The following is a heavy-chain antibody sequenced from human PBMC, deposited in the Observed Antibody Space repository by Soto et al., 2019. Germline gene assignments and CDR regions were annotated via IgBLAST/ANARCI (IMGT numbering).Heavy chain of an antibody. D-gene: IGHD2-15*01. CDR3: ARHSGCSGGSCYSVYYFGIDV. Sequence: PGESLKISCKGSGDSFTSYWISCVRQMPGKGLEWLGRIDPSDSYSNYSTSFQCHGTISADKFVSTAYMQGSSLKASDPAIYYCARHSGCSGGSCYSVYYFGIDVWGQGTTVTVSS. CDR2: IDPSDSYS. V-gene: IGHV5-10-1*01. J-gene: IGHJ6*02. CDR1: GDSFTSYW.